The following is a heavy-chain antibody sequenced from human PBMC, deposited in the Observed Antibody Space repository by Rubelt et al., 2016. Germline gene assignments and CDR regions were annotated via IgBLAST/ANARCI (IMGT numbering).Heavy chain of an antibody. J-gene: IGHJ4*02. Sequence: QVQLVESGGGVVQPGRSLRLSCAASGFTFSSCAIHWVRQAPGKGLEWVAVIAYDRSNKYFAKPGKGRFTISLANSRSTLYLQRSSLRAEDTAVYYCAREWFNDYFDYWGPGNLVTVS. V-gene: IGHV3-30*04. CDR2: IAYDRSNK. CDR3: AREWFNDYFDY. D-gene: IGHD3-10*01. CDR1: GFTFSSCA.